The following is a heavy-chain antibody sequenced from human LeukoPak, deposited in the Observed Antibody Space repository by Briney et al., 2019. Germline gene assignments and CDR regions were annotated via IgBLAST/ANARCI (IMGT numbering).Heavy chain of an antibody. Sequence: PSETLSLTCDVSGDSINTYFWNWIRQPPGKGLEWLGYISQSGSTNYNPSLKSRLTMSVDMSKNQFSLRLTSATAADTAVYFCAKSGWLRRAFFQDWGQGILVTVSS. CDR3: AKSGWLRRAFFQD. CDR1: GDSINTYF. V-gene: IGHV4-59*01. J-gene: IGHJ1*01. D-gene: IGHD6-19*01. CDR2: ISQSGST.